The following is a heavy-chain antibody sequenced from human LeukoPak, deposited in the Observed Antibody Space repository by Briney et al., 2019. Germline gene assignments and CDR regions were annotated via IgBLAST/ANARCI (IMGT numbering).Heavy chain of an antibody. V-gene: IGHV4-59*12. CDR1: GGSLSNYY. J-gene: IGHJ3*02. CDR2: IYFSGST. Sequence: SETLSLTCTVSGGSLSNYYWSWIRLPPGKGLGWIGYIYFSGSTNYNPSLKSRLTISVDTSKNQFSLKLSSVTAADTAVYYCARDAGRRNYDILTGYYGDAFDIWGQGTMVTVSS. D-gene: IGHD3-9*01. CDR3: ARDAGRRNYDILTGYYGDAFDI.